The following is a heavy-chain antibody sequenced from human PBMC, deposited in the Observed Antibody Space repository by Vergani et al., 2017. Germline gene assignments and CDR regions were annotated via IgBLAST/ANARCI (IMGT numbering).Heavy chain of an antibody. CDR1: GFTFSSYA. J-gene: IGHJ5*02. CDR3: AKLPQGFLECCGWFDP. CDR2: ISGSGGST. Sequence: VQLVESGGGVVQPGRSLRLSCAASGFTFSSYAMSWVRQAPGKGLEWVSAISGSGGSTYYADSVKGRFTISRDNSKNTLYLQMNSLRAEDTAVYYCAKLPQGFLECCGWFDPWGEGTLVTVS. V-gene: IGHV3-23*04. D-gene: IGHD3-3*01.